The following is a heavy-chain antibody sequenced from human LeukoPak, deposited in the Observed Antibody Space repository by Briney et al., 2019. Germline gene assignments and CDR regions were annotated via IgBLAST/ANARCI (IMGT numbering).Heavy chain of an antibody. Sequence: GGSLRLSCAASGFTFSTYAMNWVRQAPGKGLEWVSAISGSGSDTYYPDSVKGRFTIFRDNSKNTLYLQMNSLRAEDTAVYYCAKDSGSSGYDSFDYWGQGTLVTVSS. CDR2: ISGSGSDT. V-gene: IGHV3-23*01. CDR1: GFTFSTYA. J-gene: IGHJ4*02. CDR3: AKDSGSSGYDSFDY. D-gene: IGHD5-12*01.